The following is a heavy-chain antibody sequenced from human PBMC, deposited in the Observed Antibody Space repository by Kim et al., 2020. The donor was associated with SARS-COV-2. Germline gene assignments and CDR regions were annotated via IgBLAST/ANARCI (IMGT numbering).Heavy chain of an antibody. CDR1: GFTFSSYS. V-gene: IGHV3-21*01. Sequence: GGSLRLSCVASGFTFSSYSMNWVRQAPGKGLEWVSSISSSSSYIYYADSVKGRFTISRDNAKNSLYLQMNSLRAEDTAVYYCARGGVETPSGPGESYWGQGTLVTVSS. D-gene: IGHD2-21*02. CDR3: ARGGVETPSGPGESY. CDR2: ISSSSSYI. J-gene: IGHJ4*02.